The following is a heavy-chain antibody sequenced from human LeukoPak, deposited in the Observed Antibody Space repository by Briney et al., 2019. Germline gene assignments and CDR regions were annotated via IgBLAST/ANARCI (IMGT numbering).Heavy chain of an antibody. CDR1: TYTFTNYD. Sequence: ASVKVSCKASTYTFTNYDVNWVRQAPGQGPEWMGWMNPNSGNTGFAQKFRGRVTLTRNTSITTAYLELSSLSSEDTAVYFCARGGRSFRCTDSWGQGTLVTVSS. V-gene: IGHV1-8*01. CDR2: MNPNSGNT. D-gene: IGHD2-8*01. J-gene: IGHJ4*02. CDR3: ARGGRSFRCTDS.